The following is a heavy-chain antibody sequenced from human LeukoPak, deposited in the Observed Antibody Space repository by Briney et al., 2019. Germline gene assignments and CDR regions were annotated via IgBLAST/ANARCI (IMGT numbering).Heavy chain of an antibody. Sequence: PSETLSLTCAVSGYSISSGYYRGWIRQPPGKGLEWIGSIYHSGSTYYNPSLKSRVTISVDTSKNQFSLKLSSVTAADTAVYYCARETLSGYDGNDAFDIWGQGTMVSVSS. CDR3: ARETLSGYDGNDAFDI. D-gene: IGHD5-12*01. V-gene: IGHV4-38-2*02. CDR2: IYHSGST. CDR1: GYSISSGYY. J-gene: IGHJ3*02.